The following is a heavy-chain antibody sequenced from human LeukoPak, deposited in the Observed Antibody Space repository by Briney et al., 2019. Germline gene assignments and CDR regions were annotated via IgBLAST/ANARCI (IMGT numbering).Heavy chain of an antibody. CDR3: ARRRYTSGHLDY. V-gene: IGHV4-31*03. D-gene: IGHD2-15*01. CDR1: GGSISSGGYY. CDR2: IYYSGST. Sequence: SQTLSLTCTVSGGSISSGGYYWSWIRQHPGKGLEWIGYIYYSGSTYYNPSLKSRVTTSVDTSKNQFSLKLSSVTAADTAVYYCARRRYTSGHLDYWGQGTLVTVSS. J-gene: IGHJ4*02.